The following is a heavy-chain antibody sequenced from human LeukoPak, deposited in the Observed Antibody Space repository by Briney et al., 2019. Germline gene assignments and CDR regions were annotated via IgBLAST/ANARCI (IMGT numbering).Heavy chain of an antibody. CDR1: GYTFANYG. Sequence: GSVKVSCKASGYTFANYGLIWVRQAPGQGLEWMGWISAYNGDTNYAQKLQGRVTMTTDTSTSTAYMELRSLRSDDTAVYYCARSTEENWDPNWFDPWGQGTLVTVSS. V-gene: IGHV1-18*01. CDR2: ISAYNGDT. J-gene: IGHJ5*02. CDR3: ARSTEENWDPNWFDP. D-gene: IGHD7-27*01.